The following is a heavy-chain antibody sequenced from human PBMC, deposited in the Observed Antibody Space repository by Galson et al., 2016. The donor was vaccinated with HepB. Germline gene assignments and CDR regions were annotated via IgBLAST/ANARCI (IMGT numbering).Heavy chain of an antibody. CDR2: IDPSDSYT. CDR1: GYSFTSYW. D-gene: IGHD5-12*01. CDR3: ARHVQGMATIPHFDY. J-gene: IGHJ4*02. Sequence: QSGAEVKKPGESLRISCKGSGYSFTSYWISWVRQMPGKGLEWMGRIDPSDSYTNYSPSFQGHVTISADKSISTAYLQWSSLKASDTAMYYCARHVQGMATIPHFDYWGQGTLVTVSS. V-gene: IGHV5-10-1*01.